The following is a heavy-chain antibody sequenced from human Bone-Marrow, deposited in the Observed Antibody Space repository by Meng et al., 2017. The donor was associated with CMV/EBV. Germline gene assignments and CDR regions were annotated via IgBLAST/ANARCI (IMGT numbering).Heavy chain of an antibody. V-gene: IGHV3-30*04. CDR3: ARDSETVWKTLVAVAATLFDY. Sequence: GESLKISCAASGFTFSSYEMNWVRQAPGKGLEWVAVISYDGSNKHYADSVKGRFTISRDNSKNTLYLQMNSLRPEDTAVYYCARDSETVWKTLVAVAATLFDYWGQGTLVTVSS. J-gene: IGHJ4*02. CDR2: ISYDGSNK. CDR1: GFTFSSYE. D-gene: IGHD2-15*01.